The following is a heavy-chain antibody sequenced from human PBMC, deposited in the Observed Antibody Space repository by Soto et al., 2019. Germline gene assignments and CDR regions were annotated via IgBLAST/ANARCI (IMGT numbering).Heavy chain of an antibody. D-gene: IGHD4-17*01. CDR2: ISSSGSTI. Sequence: SLRLSCAASGFTFSDYYMSWIRQAPGQGLEWVSYISSSGSTIYYADSVKGRFTISRDNAKNSLYLQWSSLKASDTAMYYCARSPRPPFTVTTMYLYYYYYMDVWGKGTTVTVSS. CDR1: GFTFSDYY. J-gene: IGHJ6*03. V-gene: IGHV3-11*01. CDR3: ARSPRPPFTVTTMYLYYYYYMDV.